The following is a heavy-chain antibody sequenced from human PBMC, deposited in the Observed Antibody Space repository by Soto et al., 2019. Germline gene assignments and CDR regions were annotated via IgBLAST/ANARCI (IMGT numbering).Heavy chain of an antibody. V-gene: IGHV4-59*01. Sequence: QVQLQESGPGLVKPSETLSLTCSVSGGSISSYYWSWIRQPPGKGLEWIAYIYYSRTSYNPSLKSRVSISLDTSKNQFSLKLSSVTAADTAVYYCARTYDGSGPNSGGYAFDIWGQGTMVTVSS. J-gene: IGHJ3*02. CDR3: ARTYDGSGPNSGGYAFDI. CDR2: IYYSRT. D-gene: IGHD3-22*01. CDR1: GGSISSYY.